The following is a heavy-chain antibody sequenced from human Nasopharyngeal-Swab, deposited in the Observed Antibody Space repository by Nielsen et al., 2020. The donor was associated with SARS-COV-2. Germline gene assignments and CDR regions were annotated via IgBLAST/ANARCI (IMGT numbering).Heavy chain of an antibody. CDR3: ARMTVVVVAATPAFDI. V-gene: IGHV4-59*01. D-gene: IGHD2-15*01. Sequence: SETLSLTCTVSGGSISSYYWSWIRQPPGKGLKWIGYIYYSGSTNYNPSLKSRVTISVDTSKNQFSLKLSSVTAADTAVYYCARMTVVVVAATPAFDIWGQGTMVTVSS. CDR2: IYYSGST. CDR1: GGSISSYY. J-gene: IGHJ3*02.